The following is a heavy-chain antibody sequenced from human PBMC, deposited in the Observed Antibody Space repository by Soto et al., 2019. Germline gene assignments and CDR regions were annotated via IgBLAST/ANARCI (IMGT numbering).Heavy chain of an antibody. V-gene: IGHV1-69*01. CDR1: GGTFSSYA. CDR3: ARDLTGTTGYYYYYGMDV. J-gene: IGHJ6*04. Sequence: QVQLVQSGAEVKKPGSSVKVSCKASGGTFSSYAISWVRQAPGQGLEWMGGIIPIYGTANYAQKFQGRGTITADESTSTAYMELSSLRSEDTAVYYCARDLTGTTGYYYYYGMDVWGKGTTVTVSS. CDR2: IIPIYGTA. D-gene: IGHD1-7*01.